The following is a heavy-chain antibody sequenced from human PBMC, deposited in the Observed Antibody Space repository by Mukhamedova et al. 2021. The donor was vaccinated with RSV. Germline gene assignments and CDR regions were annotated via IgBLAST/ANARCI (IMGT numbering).Heavy chain of an antibody. J-gene: IGHJ5*02. CDR3: ARGGQRGYYYDSSGYYYNWFDP. CDR2: IIPIFGTA. Sequence: MGGIIPIFGTANYAQKFQGRVTITADESTSTAYMELSSLRSEDTAVYYCARGGQRGYYYDSSGYYYNWFDPWGQGTLVTVSS. D-gene: IGHD3-22*01. V-gene: IGHV1-69*01.